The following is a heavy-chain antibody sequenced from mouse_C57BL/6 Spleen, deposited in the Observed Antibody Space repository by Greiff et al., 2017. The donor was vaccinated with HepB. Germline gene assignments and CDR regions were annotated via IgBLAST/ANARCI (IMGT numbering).Heavy chain of an antibody. CDR1: GFTFRNYC. V-gene: IGHV6-3*01. J-gene: IGHJ3*01. CDR2: IRLKSDNYAT. CDR3: YGTFAY. D-gene: IGHD2-1*01. Sequence: EVQRVESGGGLVQPGGSMKLSCVASGFTFRNYCMNWVRKSPEKGLEWVAQIRLKSDNYATHYAESVKGRFTISRDDSKSSVYLQMNNLRAEDTGIYYCYGTFAYWGQGTLVTVSA.